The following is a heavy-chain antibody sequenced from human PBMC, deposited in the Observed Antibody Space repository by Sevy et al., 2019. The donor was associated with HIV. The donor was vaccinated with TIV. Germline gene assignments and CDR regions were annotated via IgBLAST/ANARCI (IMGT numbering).Heavy chain of an antibody. Sequence: GGSLRLSCAASGFTFSSYAMHWVRQAPGKGLEWVAVISYDGSKKYYADSVKGRFTISRDNSKNTLYLQMSSLRAEDTAVYYCASDPGYDFWSGRSWFDPWGQGTLVTVSS. CDR2: ISYDGSKK. V-gene: IGHV3-30-3*01. D-gene: IGHD3-3*01. J-gene: IGHJ5*02. CDR3: ASDPGYDFWSGRSWFDP. CDR1: GFTFSSYA.